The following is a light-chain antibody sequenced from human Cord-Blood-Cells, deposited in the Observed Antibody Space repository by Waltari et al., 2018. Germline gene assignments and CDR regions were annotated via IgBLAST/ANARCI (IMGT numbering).Light chain of an antibody. Sequence: QSALTQPASVSGSPGQSITISCTGTSSDVGGYNYVSWYQQHPGKAPKRMIYEVSKRPSGVSHRFSGSKSGNTASLTISGLQAEDEADYYCSSYTSSSTWVFGGGTKLTVL. CDR2: EVS. J-gene: IGLJ3*02. CDR1: SSDVGGYNY. CDR3: SSYTSSSTWV. V-gene: IGLV2-14*01.